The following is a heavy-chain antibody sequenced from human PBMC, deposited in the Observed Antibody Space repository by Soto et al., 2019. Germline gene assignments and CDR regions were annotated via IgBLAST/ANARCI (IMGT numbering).Heavy chain of an antibody. J-gene: IGHJ6*02. Sequence: PGESLKISCKGSGYSFTSYWIGCVRQMPGKGLEWMGIIYPGDSDTRYSPSFQGQVTISADKSISTAYLQWSSLKASDTAMYYCERTSAAGKYYYGMDVWGQGTTVTVSS. V-gene: IGHV5-51*01. CDR1: GYSFTSYW. D-gene: IGHD6-13*01. CDR3: ERTSAAGKYYYGMDV. CDR2: IYPGDSDT.